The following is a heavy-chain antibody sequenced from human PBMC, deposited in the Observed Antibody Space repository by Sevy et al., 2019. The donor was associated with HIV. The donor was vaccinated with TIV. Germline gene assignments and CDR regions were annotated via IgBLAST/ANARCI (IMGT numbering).Heavy chain of an antibody. Sequence: GGSLRLSCAASGFTFSDYWMSWVRQAPGKGLERVANIKQDGSQKYSVDSVKGRFTISRDNAKNSLYLQMDNLRAEDTAVYYRARKVGDMWGQGTMVDVSS. D-gene: IGHD1-26*01. CDR3: ARKVGDM. V-gene: IGHV3-7*01. J-gene: IGHJ3*01. CDR1: GFTFSDYW. CDR2: IKQDGSQK.